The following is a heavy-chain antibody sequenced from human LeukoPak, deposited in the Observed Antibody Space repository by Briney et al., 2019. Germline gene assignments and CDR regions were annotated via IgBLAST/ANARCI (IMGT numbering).Heavy chain of an antibody. V-gene: IGHV1-2*04. CDR3: ARGVYYYGSGGEINWFDP. J-gene: IGHJ5*02. Sequence: ASVKVSCKASGYTFTGYYTHWVRQAPGQGLEWMGWINPNSGGTNYAQKFQGWVTMTRDTSISTAYMELSRLRSDDTAVYYCARGVYYYGSGGEINWFDPWGQGTLVTVSS. CDR2: INPNSGGT. D-gene: IGHD3-10*01. CDR1: GYTFTGYY.